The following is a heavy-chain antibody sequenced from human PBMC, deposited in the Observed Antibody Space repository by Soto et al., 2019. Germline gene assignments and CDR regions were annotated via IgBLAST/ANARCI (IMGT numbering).Heavy chain of an antibody. CDR3: VRDSPIGSTYSGYDGIDY. D-gene: IGHD5-12*01. V-gene: IGHV1-69*04. CDR2: IIPLLDIA. J-gene: IGHJ4*02. Sequence: SVKVSCTDSGVTLTNDIITWVRQAPGQGLEWMGRIIPLLDIANYAQKFQGRVTITADKSTSTAYMELNSLRSEDTAVYYCVRDSPIGSTYSGYDGIDYWGQGTLVTVSS. CDR1: GVTLTNDI.